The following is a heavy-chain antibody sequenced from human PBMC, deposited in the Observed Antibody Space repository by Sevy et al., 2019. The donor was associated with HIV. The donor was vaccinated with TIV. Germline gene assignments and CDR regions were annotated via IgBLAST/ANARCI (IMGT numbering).Heavy chain of an antibody. CDR1: GASIRDSSYY. CDR2: IYSYGET. D-gene: IGHD6-13*01. CDR3: ARSMEQQLDAFDI. J-gene: IGHJ3*02. V-gene: IGHV4-39*01. Sequence: SETLSLTCTVSGASIRDSSYYWPWIRQPPGKGLEWIGNIYSYGETYYNSSLKSRVTISVDTSKNQFSLSLTSVTAADTAIYFCARSMEQQLDAFDIWGQRTMVTVSS.